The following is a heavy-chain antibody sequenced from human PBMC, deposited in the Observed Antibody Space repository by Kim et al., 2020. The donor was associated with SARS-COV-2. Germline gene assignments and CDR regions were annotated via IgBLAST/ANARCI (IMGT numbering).Heavy chain of an antibody. CDR2: ISSSGSTI. CDR1: GFTFSSYE. J-gene: IGHJ4*02. D-gene: IGHD7-27*01. Sequence: GGSLRLSCAASGFTFSSYEMNWVRQAPGKGLEWVSYISSSGSTIYYADSVKGRFTISRDNAKNSLYLQMNSLRAEDTAVYYCAREDDTGDYFEYWGQGTLVTVSS. V-gene: IGHV3-48*03. CDR3: AREDDTGDYFEY.